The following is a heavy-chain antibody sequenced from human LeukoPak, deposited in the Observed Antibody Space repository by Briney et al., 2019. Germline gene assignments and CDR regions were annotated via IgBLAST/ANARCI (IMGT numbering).Heavy chain of an antibody. CDR1: GFTFSSYG. D-gene: IGHD6-13*01. CDR2: ISYDGSNK. Sequence: GGSLRLSCAASGFTFSSYGMHWARQAPGKGLEWVAVISYDGSNKYYADSVKGRFTISRDNSKNTLYLQMNSLRAEDTAVYYCAKDWQQLVWTTFDYWGQGTLVTVSS. CDR3: AKDWQQLVWTTFDY. V-gene: IGHV3-30*18. J-gene: IGHJ4*02.